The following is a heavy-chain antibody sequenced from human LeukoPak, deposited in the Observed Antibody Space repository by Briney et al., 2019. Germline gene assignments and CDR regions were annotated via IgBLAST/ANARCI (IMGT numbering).Heavy chain of an antibody. J-gene: IGHJ4*02. CDR3: TRRGIYLDY. CDR1: RFTFGDYA. V-gene: IGHV3-49*04. D-gene: IGHD6-13*01. Sequence: GGSLSLSCTASRFTFGDYAMSGVRQAPGKGRGGVGFIRSKAYGGTTEYAASVTGRFTISRDDSKSIAYLQMNSLKTEDTAVYYCTRRGIYLDYWGQGTLVTVSS. CDR2: IRSKAYGGTT.